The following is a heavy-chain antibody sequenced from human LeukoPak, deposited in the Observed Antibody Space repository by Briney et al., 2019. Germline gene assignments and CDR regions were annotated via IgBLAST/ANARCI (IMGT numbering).Heavy chain of an antibody. Sequence: ASVKVSCKASGYTFTSYGITWVRQAPGQGLEWMGWVSAYNGNTNYAQKLRGRVSMTTDTSTSTAYMELKSLRSDDTAVYYCARNPYCSNGVCYLFDPWGQGTLVTVSS. D-gene: IGHD2-8*01. CDR2: VSAYNGNT. V-gene: IGHV1-18*01. J-gene: IGHJ5*02. CDR3: ARNPYCSNGVCYLFDP. CDR1: GYTFTSYG.